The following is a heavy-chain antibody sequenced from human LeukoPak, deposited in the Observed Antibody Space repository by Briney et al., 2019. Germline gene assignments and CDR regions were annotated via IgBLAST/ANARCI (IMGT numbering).Heavy chain of an antibody. V-gene: IGHV4-59*01. CDR3: ARGAMATTPFFDY. CDR2: VYYTGST. J-gene: IGHJ4*02. D-gene: IGHD5-24*01. Sequence: SETLSLTCPVSGGSISNYYYWTWIRQPPGKGLEWIGYVYYTGSTNFNPSLRSRVTMSLDTSRNQFSLKLTSLTAADTAVYYCARGAMATTPFFDYWGQGTLVTVSS. CDR1: GGSISNYY.